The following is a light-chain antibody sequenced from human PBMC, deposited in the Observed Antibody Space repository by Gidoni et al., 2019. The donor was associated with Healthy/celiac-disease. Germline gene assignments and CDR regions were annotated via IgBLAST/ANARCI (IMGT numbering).Light chain of an antibody. CDR2: GKN. J-gene: IGLJ1*01. Sequence: SSEPTQDPAVSVALGQTVRITCQGDSLRSYYASWYQQKTGQAPVLVIYGKNNRPSGIPDRFSGSSSGNTASLTITGAQAEDEADYYCNSRDSSGNHYVFGTGTKVTVL. V-gene: IGLV3-19*01. CDR1: SLRSYY. CDR3: NSRDSSGNHYV.